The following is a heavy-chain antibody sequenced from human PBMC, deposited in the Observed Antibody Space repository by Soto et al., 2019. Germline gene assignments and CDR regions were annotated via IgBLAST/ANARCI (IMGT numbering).Heavy chain of an antibody. D-gene: IGHD1-1*01. CDR2: ISTSNGHT. Sequence: ASVKVSCKASGYTFTRYAMRWVRQAPGQGLEWMGWISTSNGHTTYAQKFQGRVTINRDTSASTAYMELSSLRSEDTAVYYCERGGLDNPRVRLGHYG. V-gene: IGHV1-3*04. CDR1: GYTFTRYA. J-gene: IGHJ6*01. CDR3: ERGGLDNPRVRLGHYG.